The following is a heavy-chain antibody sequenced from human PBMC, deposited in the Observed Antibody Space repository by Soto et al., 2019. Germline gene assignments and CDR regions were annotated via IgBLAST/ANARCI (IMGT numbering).Heavy chain of an antibody. V-gene: IGHV1-46*02. J-gene: IGHJ4*02. CDR1: GYTFNTYY. CDR2: IHPSGGGT. CDR3: ARGGHIAVVTASFDN. Sequence: QVQLVQSGAEVRKPGASVKVSCKPSGYTFNTYYLHWLRQAPGQALEWMGVIHPSGGGTTYAQKFRGRVTVTMDTSTTTVFMELSSLRSDDTAVYYCARGGHIAVVTASFDNWGQGTLVTVSS. D-gene: IGHD2-21*02.